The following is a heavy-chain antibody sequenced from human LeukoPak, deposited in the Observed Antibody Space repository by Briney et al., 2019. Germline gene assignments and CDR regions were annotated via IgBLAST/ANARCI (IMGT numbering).Heavy chain of an antibody. CDR1: GGSIGSGSDY. CDR3: ARDRRRVGATWDPTDQPAWFDP. Sequence: PSETLSLTCTVSGGSIGSGSDYWSWIRQPAGKGLEWIGRIYTSGSTNYNPSLKSRVTISVDTSKNQFSLKLSSVTAADTAVYYCARDRRRVGATWDPTDQPAWFDPWGQGTLVTVSS. V-gene: IGHV4-61*02. CDR2: IYTSGST. D-gene: IGHD1-26*01. J-gene: IGHJ5*02.